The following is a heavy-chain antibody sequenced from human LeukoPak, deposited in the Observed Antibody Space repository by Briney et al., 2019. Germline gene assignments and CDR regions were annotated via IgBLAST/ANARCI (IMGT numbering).Heavy chain of an antibody. D-gene: IGHD3-10*01. V-gene: IGHV1-8*03. CDR2: MNPNSGNT. CDR1: GYTFTSYG. J-gene: IGHJ4*02. CDR3: ARGRDMVRGVIFDY. Sequence: ASVKVSCKASGYTFTSYGISWVRQAPGQGLEWMGWMNPNSGNTGYAQKFQGRVTITRNTSISTAYMELSSLRSEDTAVYYCARGRDMVRGVIFDYWGQGTLVTVSS.